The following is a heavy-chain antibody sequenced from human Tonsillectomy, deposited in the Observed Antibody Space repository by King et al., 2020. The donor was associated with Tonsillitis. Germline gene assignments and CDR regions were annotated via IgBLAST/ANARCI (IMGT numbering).Heavy chain of an antibody. CDR3: ARGPVSYYYGSGTDY. D-gene: IGHD3-10*01. V-gene: IGHV3-30-3*01. CDR1: GFTFSSYA. CDR2: ISYDGSNK. Sequence: VQLVESGGGVVQPGRSLRLSCAASGFTFSSYAMHWVRQAPGKGLEWVAVISYDGSNKYYADSVKGRFTISRDNSKNTLYLQMNSLRAEDTAVYYCARGPVSYYYGSGTDYWGQGTLVTVSS. J-gene: IGHJ4*02.